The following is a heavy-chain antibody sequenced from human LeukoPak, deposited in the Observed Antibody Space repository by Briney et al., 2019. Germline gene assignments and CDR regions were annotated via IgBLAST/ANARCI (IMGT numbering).Heavy chain of an antibody. CDR3: ARRRDSFYYFDY. CDR2: IYHSGST. CDR1: GGSISSGGYS. Sequence: SETLSLTYAVSGGSISSGGYSWSWIRQPPGKGLEWIGYIYHSGSTYYNPSLKSRVTISVDRSKNQFSLKLSSVTAADTAVYYCARRRDSFYYFDYWGQGTLVTVSS. J-gene: IGHJ4*02. V-gene: IGHV4-30-2*01. D-gene: IGHD5/OR15-5a*01.